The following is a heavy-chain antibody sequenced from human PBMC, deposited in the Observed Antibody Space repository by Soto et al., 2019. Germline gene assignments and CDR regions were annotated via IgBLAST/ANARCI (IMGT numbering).Heavy chain of an antibody. J-gene: IGHJ6*02. V-gene: IGHV3-11*06. CDR1: GFTFSDYY. CDR3: ARGGSTVRSYYYGMDV. CDR2: ISSSSSYT. D-gene: IGHD3-10*01. Sequence: GGSLRLSCAASGFTFSDYYMGWIRQAPGKGLEWVSYISSSSSYTNYADSVKGRFTISRDNAKNSLYLQMNSLRAEDTAVYYCARGGSTVRSYYYGMDVWGQGTTVTVSS.